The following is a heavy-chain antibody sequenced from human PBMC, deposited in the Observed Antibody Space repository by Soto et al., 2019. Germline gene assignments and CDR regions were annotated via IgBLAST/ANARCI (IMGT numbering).Heavy chain of an antibody. CDR2: ISYDGSNK. CDR3: AKDLRYCTSTSCPSYYYYYMDV. V-gene: IGHV3-30*18. Sequence: QVQLVESGGGVVQPGRSLRLSCAASGFTFSSYGMHWVRQAPGKGLEWVAVISYDGSNKYYADSVKGRFTISRDNSKNTLYLQMNSLRAEETAVYYCAKDLRYCTSTSCPSYYYYYMDVWGQGTTVTVSS. J-gene: IGHJ6*03. D-gene: IGHD2-2*01. CDR1: GFTFSSYG.